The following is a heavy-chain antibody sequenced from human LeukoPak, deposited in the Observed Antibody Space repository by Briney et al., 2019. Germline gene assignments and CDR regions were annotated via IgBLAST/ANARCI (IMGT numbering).Heavy chain of an antibody. CDR1: GGSISSGGYY. Sequence: SQTLSLTCTVSGGSISSGGYYWSWIRQHPGKGLEWIGYIYYSGSTYYNPSLKSRVTISVDTSKNRFSLNLSSVTAADTAVYYCAGGKDTAMAPSYWFDPWGQGTLVTVSS. V-gene: IGHV4-31*03. CDR2: IYYSGST. J-gene: IGHJ5*02. D-gene: IGHD5-18*01. CDR3: AGGKDTAMAPSYWFDP.